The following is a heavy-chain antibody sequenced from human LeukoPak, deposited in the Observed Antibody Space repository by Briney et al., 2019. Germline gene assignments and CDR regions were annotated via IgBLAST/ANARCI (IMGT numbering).Heavy chain of an antibody. CDR1: GFTFTNAW. CDR3: TKDRPAGGGYD. D-gene: IGHD1-26*01. J-gene: IGHJ4*02. CDR2: IKSKTDGGTT. V-gene: IGHV3-15*01. Sequence: PGGSLRLSCAASGFTFTNAWMTWVRQAPGKGLEWVGRIKSKTDGGTTDYAAPVKGRFTISRDDSKNTLYLQMSSLKTEDTGVYYCTKDRPAGGGYDWGQGTLVTVSS.